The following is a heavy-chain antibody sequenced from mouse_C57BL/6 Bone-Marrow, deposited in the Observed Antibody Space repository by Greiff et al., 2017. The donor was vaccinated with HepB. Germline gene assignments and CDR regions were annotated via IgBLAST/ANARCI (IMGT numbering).Heavy chain of an antibody. Sequence: EVMLVESGGGLVKPGGSLKLSCAASGFTFSDYGMHWVRQAPEKGLEWVAYISSGSSTIYYADTVKGRFTISRDNAKNTLFLQMTSLRSEDTAMYYCAKPLYYGSRRTWFAYWGQGTLVTVSA. CDR2: ISSGSSTI. V-gene: IGHV5-17*01. J-gene: IGHJ3*01. CDR1: GFTFSDYG. D-gene: IGHD1-1*01. CDR3: AKPLYYGSRRTWFAY.